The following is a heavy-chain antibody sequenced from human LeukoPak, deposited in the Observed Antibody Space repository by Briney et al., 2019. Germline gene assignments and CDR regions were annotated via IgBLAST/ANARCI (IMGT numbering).Heavy chain of an antibody. CDR2: MNPSSGNT. CDR1: GYTFTSHD. J-gene: IGHJ4*02. V-gene: IGHV1-8*01. Sequence: ASVKVSCKASGYTFTSHDVNWVRQATGQGLEWLGWMNPSSGNTGYAQKFQGRVTMTRNTSISTAYMELSSLRSEDTAVYYCARLYYDILTGYYHYFDYWGQGTLVTVSS. D-gene: IGHD3-9*01. CDR3: ARLYYDILTGYYHYFDY.